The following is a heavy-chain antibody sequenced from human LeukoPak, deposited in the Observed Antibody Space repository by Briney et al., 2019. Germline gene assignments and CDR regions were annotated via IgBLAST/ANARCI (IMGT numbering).Heavy chain of an antibody. CDR2: IYYSGST. J-gene: IGHJ5*02. CDR1: GGSISSYY. V-gene: IGHV4-59*01. D-gene: IGHD6-6*01. CDR3: ARLGVIAARSGWFDP. Sequence: SETLSLTCTVSGGSISSYYWSWIRQPPGKGLEWIGYIYYSGSTNYNPSLKSRVTISVDTSKNQFSLKLSSVTAADTAVYYCARLGVIAARSGWFDPWGQGTLVTVSS.